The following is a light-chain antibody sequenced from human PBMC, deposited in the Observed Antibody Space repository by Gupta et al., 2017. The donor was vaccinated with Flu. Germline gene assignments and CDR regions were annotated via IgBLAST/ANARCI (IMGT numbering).Light chain of an antibody. Sequence: SNANIGANTVNWYQQHPGTAPNLLIYTNNQRPSGVPDRFSGSNSDTSTSLSISGLRSSDEADYYYSSWDYSRNGWLFGGGTKLTVL. J-gene: IGLJ3*02. CDR3: SSWDYSRNGWL. V-gene: IGLV1-44*01. CDR2: TNN. CDR1: NANIGANT.